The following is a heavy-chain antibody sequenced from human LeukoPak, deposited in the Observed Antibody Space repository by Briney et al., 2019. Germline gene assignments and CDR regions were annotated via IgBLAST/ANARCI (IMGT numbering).Heavy chain of an antibody. CDR3: ATMKFYGDYSKNYYFDY. D-gene: IGHD4-17*01. CDR1: GGSISSYY. V-gene: IGHV4-59*01. CDR2: IYYSGST. Sequence: SETLSLTCTVSGGSISSYYWSWIRQPPGKGLEWIGYIYYSGSTNYNPSLKRRVTISVDTSKNQFSLKLSSVTAADTAVYYCATMKFYGDYSKNYYFDYWGQGTLVTVSS. J-gene: IGHJ4*02.